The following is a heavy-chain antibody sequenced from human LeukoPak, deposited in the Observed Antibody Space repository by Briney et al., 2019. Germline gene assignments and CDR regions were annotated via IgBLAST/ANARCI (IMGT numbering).Heavy chain of an antibody. V-gene: IGHV1-46*01. Sequence: ASVKVSCKASGYTCISYYMHWVRQAPGQGLGWMGIINPSGGSTSYAQKFQGRVTMTRDTSTTTVYMDLSSLRSEDTAVYYCARVGYYASSGYYYGPFDNWGQGTLVTVSS. D-gene: IGHD3-22*01. CDR1: GYTCISYY. CDR2: INPSGGST. J-gene: IGHJ4*02. CDR3: ARVGYYASSGYYYGPFDN.